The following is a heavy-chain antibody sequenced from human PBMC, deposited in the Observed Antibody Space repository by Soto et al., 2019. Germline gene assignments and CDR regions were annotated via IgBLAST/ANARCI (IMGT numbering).Heavy chain of an antibody. CDR1: GYTFTSYY. CDR3: ARDALRIVVVTAAKYNWFDP. CDR2: INPSGGST. J-gene: IGHJ5*02. V-gene: IGHV1-46*01. D-gene: IGHD2-21*02. Sequence: ASVKVSCKASGYTFTSYYMHWVRQAPGQGLEWMGIINPSGGSTSYAQKFQGRVTMTRDTSTSTVYMELSSLRSEDPAVYYCARDALRIVVVTAAKYNWFDPWGQGTLVTVSS.